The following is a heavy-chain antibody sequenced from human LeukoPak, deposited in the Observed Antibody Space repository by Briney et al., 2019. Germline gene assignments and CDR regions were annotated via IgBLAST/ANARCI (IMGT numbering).Heavy chain of an antibody. J-gene: IGHJ4*02. CDR3: ARQPYYYDSSGYYYFDY. CDR2: INYSGST. V-gene: IGHV4-59*08. Sequence: PSETLSLTCTVSGGSISSYYWSWIRQPPGKGLEWIGYINYSGSTNYNPSLKSRVTISVDTSKNQFSLKLSSVTAADTAVYYCARQPYYYDSSGYYYFDYWGQGTQVTVSA. D-gene: IGHD3-22*01. CDR1: GGSISSYY.